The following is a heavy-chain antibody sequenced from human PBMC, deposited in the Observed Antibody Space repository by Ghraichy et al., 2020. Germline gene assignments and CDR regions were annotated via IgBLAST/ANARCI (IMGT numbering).Heavy chain of an antibody. J-gene: IGHJ4*02. CDR3: ARGRIGGIVVVVAATPFDY. D-gene: IGHD2-15*01. Sequence: SQTLSLTCAVYGGSFSGYYWSWIRQPPGKGLEWIGEINHSGSTNYNPSLNSRVTISVDTSKNQFSLKLSSVTAADTAVYYCARGRIGGIVVVVAATPFDYWGQGTLVTVSS. CDR2: INHSGST. V-gene: IGHV4-34*01. CDR1: GGSFSGYY.